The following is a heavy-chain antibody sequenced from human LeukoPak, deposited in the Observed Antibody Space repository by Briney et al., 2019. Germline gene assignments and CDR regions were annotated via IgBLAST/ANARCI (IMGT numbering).Heavy chain of an antibody. V-gene: IGHV3-30-3*01. J-gene: IGHJ4*02. CDR1: GFTFSSYA. CDR2: ISYDGSNK. D-gene: IGHD5-18*01. CDR3: AREYSYGYDY. Sequence: GGSLRLSCAASGFTFSSYAMHWVRQAPGKGLEWVAVISYDGSNKYYADSVKGRFTTSRDNSKNTLYLQMNSLRAEDTAVYYCAREYSYGYDYWGQGTLVTVSS.